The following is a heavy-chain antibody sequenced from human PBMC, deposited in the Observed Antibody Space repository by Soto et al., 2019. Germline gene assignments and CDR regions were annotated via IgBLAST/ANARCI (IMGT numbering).Heavy chain of an antibody. CDR3: AKWGVYCMDV. CDR1: GVSVWIYG. J-gene: IGHJ6*02. CDR2: ISYDGSNK. V-gene: IGHV3-30*18. D-gene: IGHD3-10*01. Sequence: SPKLCRAACGVSVWIYGVHWVRQAPGKGLEWVAVISYDGSNKYYADSVKGRFTISRDNSKNTLYLQMNSLRAEDTAVYYCAKWGVYCMDVWGQGTMVNV.